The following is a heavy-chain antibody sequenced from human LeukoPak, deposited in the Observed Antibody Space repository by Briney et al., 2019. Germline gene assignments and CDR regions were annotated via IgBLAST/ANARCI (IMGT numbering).Heavy chain of an antibody. V-gene: IGHV3-7*01. CDR3: AREDFYDRRFRD. D-gene: IGHD3-22*01. Sequence: PGGSLRLSCAASGFTFSTYWMSWVRQAPGKGLEWVANIKEDGSEKYYGDSVKGRFTISRDNAKNSLYLEMNSLRVEDTAVYYCAREDFYDRRFRDWGQGTLVTVSS. CDR1: GFTFSTYW. CDR2: IKEDGSEK. J-gene: IGHJ4*02.